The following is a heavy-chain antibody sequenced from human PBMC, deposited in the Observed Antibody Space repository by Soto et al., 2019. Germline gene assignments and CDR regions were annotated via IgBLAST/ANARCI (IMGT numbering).Heavy chain of an antibody. D-gene: IGHD3-10*01. CDR3: ARYGSGSYFQDAFDI. V-gene: IGHV4-39*07. CDR2: IYYSGST. CDR1: GGSISSSSYY. J-gene: IGHJ3*02. Sequence: SETLSLTCTVSGGSISSSSYYWGWIRQPPGKGLEWIGSIYYSGSTYYNPSLKSRVTISVDTSKNQFSLKLSSVTAADTAVYYCARYGSGSYFQDAFDIWGKGTMVTVS.